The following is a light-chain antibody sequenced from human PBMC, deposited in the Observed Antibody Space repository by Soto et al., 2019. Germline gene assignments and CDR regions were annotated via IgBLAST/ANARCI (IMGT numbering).Light chain of an antibody. Sequence: QSVLTQPASVSGSPGQSITISCTGTSSDVGDYNYVSWYQHHPGKAPKLMIYDVSNRPSGVSNRFPGSKSGNTASLTISGLQAEDEADYYCSSYTSSSTPVVFGGGTQLTLL. CDR3: SSYTSSSTPVV. J-gene: IGLJ2*01. CDR2: DVS. V-gene: IGLV2-14*03. CDR1: SSDVGDYNY.